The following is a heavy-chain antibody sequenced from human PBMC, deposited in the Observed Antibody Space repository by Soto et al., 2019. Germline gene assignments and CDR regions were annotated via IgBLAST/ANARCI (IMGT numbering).Heavy chain of an antibody. CDR3: AQWFGAGTSLGTFDP. Sequence: QITLKESGPTLVKPTQTLTLTCTFSGFSLSTSGVGVGWIRQPPGKALEWLALIYWDDDKRYSPSLKSRLTITKDTSKNQVVLTMTNMDPVDTATYYCAQWFGAGTSLGTFDPWGQGTLVTVSS. D-gene: IGHD3-10*01. J-gene: IGHJ5*02. CDR2: IYWDDDK. CDR1: GFSLSTSGVG. V-gene: IGHV2-5*02.